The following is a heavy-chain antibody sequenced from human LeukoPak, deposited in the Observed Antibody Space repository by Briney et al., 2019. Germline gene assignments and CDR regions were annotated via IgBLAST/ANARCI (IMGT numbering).Heavy chain of an antibody. CDR3: AKDITIFGVVTVGPDY. J-gene: IGHJ4*02. D-gene: IGHD3-3*01. CDR2: ISDDGSDK. CDR1: GFTFSSYA. Sequence: GGSLRLSCAASGFTFSSYAMHWVRQAPGRGLEWVAVISDDGSDKMYADSVKGRFTISRDNSKSTLYLQMNSLRAEDTAVYYCAKDITIFGVVTVGPDYWGQGTLVTVSS. V-gene: IGHV3-30-3*01.